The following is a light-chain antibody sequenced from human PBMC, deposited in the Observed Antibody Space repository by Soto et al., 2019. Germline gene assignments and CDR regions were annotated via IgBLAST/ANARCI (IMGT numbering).Light chain of an antibody. CDR1: QSISSY. Sequence: DIQMTQSPSSLSASVGDRVTITCRASQSISSYLNWYQQKPGKAPTLLIYAAFSLQRGVPSRFSGSGSGTDFTLTISSLQPEDFATYYCQQSYSTPWTFGQGTKVEIK. CDR3: QQSYSTPWT. J-gene: IGKJ1*01. CDR2: AAF. V-gene: IGKV1-39*01.